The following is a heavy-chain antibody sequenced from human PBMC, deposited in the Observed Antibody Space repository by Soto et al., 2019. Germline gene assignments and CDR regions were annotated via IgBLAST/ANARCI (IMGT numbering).Heavy chain of an antibody. Sequence: QVQLQESGPGLVKPSETLSLTCTVSGGSISSYYWSWIRQPPGKGLEWIGYIFYSGSTNYHPSLKSRVTIPGDTSKNQFSLKLSSVTAADTAVYYCARAGPEMDYWGQGTLVTVSS. CDR2: IFYSGST. V-gene: IGHV4-59*01. J-gene: IGHJ4*02. CDR1: GGSISSYY. D-gene: IGHD3-10*01. CDR3: ARAGPEMDY.